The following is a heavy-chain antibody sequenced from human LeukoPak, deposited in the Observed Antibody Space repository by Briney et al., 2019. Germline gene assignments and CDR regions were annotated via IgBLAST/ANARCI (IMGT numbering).Heavy chain of an antibody. CDR1: GLTFSGSD. Sequence: PGGSRKLSCAASGLTFSGSDVHWVRQASGKGLEWVGRITTMASNYATAYAASVRGRFTISRDDSEDMAYLQMNSLTTADTALYYCTTYRSGHYWGQGTLVTVSS. CDR2: ITTMASNYAT. J-gene: IGHJ4*02. CDR3: TTYRSGHY. D-gene: IGHD6-19*01. V-gene: IGHV3-73*01.